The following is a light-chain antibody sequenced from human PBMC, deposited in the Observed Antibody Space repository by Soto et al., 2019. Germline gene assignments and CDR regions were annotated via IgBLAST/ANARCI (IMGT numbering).Light chain of an antibody. J-gene: IGKJ5*01. CDR2: GAS. V-gene: IGKV3-15*01. CDR1: QSVSSSY. CDR3: QNYKYWPYT. Sequence: EIVLTQSPGTLSLSPGERATLSCRASQSVSSSYLAWYQQKPGQAPRLLIYGASTRATGIPARFSGSGSGTEFTLTISSLQSEDFAVYFCQNYKYWPYTFGQGTRLEIK.